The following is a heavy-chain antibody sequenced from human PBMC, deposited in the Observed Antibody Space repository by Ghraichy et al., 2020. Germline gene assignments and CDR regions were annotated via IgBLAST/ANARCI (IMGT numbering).Heavy chain of an antibody. D-gene: IGHD1-1*01. CDR3: ARVPYERGKYGMDV. J-gene: IGHJ6*02. CDR2: VSYDGGNK. V-gene: IGHV3-30*04. Sequence: GGSLRLSCAASGFTFSIYAMHWVRQAQGKGPEWVAGVSYDGGNKYYADSVKGRFTISRDNSKNTLYLQMNSLRAEDTAMYYCARVPYERGKYGMDVWGQGTTVPVSS. CDR1: GFTFSIYA.